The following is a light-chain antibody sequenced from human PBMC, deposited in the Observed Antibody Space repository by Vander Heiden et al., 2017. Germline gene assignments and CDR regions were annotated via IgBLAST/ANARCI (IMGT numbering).Light chain of an antibody. V-gene: IGLV1-44*01. Sequence: QSVLTQPTSASGTPGQRVTISCSGSSSNSGSNNVNWYQQLPGTAPKLLIYSNKQRPSGVPDRFSGSKSGTSASLAISGLQAEDEADYYCAAWDDSLNGVVFGGGTKLTVL. CDR3: AAWDDSLNGVV. CDR1: SSNSGSNN. CDR2: SNK. J-gene: IGLJ2*01.